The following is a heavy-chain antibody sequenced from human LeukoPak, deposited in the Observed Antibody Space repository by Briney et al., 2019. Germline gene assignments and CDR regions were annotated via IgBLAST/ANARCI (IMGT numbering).Heavy chain of an antibody. CDR2: FDPEDGET. CDR3: AKAKIRGVNKGSYDAFDI. J-gene: IGHJ3*02. D-gene: IGHD3-10*01. Sequence: ASVKVSCKVSGYTLTELSMHWVRQAPGKGLEWMGGFDPEDGETIYAQKFQGRVTMTEDTSTDTAYMELSSLRSEDTAVYYCAKAKIRGVNKGSYDAFDIWGQGTMVTVTS. V-gene: IGHV1-24*01. CDR1: GYTLTELS.